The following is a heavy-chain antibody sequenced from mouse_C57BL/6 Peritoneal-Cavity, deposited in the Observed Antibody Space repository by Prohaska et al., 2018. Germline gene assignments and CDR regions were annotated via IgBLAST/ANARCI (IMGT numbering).Heavy chain of an antibody. V-gene: IGHV9-3*01. CDR2: INAYSGVP. CDR1: GYTFTTYG. CDR3: ARIFFTTVVATDY. D-gene: IGHD1-1*01. Sequence: QIQLVQSGPELKKPGETVKISCKASGYTFTTYGMSWVKQAPGKGLKWMGWINAYSGVPTYADDFKGRFAVSLETSASTAYLQINNLKNEDTATYFCARIFFTTVVATDYWGQGTTLTVSS. J-gene: IGHJ2*01.